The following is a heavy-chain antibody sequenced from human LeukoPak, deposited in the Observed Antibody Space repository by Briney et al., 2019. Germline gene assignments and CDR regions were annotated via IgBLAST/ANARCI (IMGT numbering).Heavy chain of an antibody. D-gene: IGHD3-10*01. CDR3: AKGGGSPRGPLWFGDPDY. J-gene: IGHJ4*02. CDR1: GFTFSSYA. CDR2: ISGSGGST. Sequence: GGSLRLSCAASGFTFSSYAMSWVRQAPGKGLEWVSAISGSGGSTYYADSVKGRFTISRDNSKNTLYLQMNSLRAEDTAVYYCAKGGGSPRGPLWFGDPDYWGQGTLVTVSS. V-gene: IGHV3-23*01.